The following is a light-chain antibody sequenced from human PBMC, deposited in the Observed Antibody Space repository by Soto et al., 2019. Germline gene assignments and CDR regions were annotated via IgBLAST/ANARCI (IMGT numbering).Light chain of an antibody. CDR1: SGDVGAYDF. J-gene: IGLJ2*01. CDR2: DVS. V-gene: IGLV2-14*01. CDR3: CSYATYNMI. Sequence: QSALTQPASVSGSPGQSITISCTGTSGDVGAYDFVSWYQHHPGKAPRLVIYDVSRRPAGASDRFSGSKSGSTASLTISSLQAEDEAHYYCCSYATYNMILGGGTKLTVL.